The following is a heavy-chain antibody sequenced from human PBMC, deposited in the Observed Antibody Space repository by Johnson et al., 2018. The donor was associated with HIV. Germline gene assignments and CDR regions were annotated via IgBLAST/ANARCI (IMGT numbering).Heavy chain of an antibody. CDR3: VREIQSYGGNFGGAFDI. CDR2: ISGSGGRT. D-gene: IGHD4-23*01. V-gene: IGHV3-21*02. Sequence: VQLVESGGGVVQPGRSLRLSCAASGFTFSSYDMHWVRQAPGKGLEWVSAISGSGGRTNYADSVQGRFTISRDNAKNSLYLQMNSLRAEDTAVYYCVREIQSYGGNFGGAFDIWGQGTMVTVSS. CDR1: GFTFSSYD. J-gene: IGHJ3*02.